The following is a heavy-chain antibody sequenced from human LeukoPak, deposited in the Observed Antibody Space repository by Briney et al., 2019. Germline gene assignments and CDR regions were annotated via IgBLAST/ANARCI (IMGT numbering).Heavy chain of an antibody. CDR1: GGSISSYY. J-gene: IGHJ3*02. V-gene: IGHV4-59*12. Sequence: SETLSLTCTVSGGSISSYYWSWIRQPPGKGLEWIGYIYYSGSTNYNPSLKSRVTMSVDTSKNQFSLKLSSVTAADTAVYYCARDIVVVPAANDAFDIWGQGTMVTVSS. CDR3: ARDIVVVPAANDAFDI. CDR2: IYYSGST. D-gene: IGHD2-2*01.